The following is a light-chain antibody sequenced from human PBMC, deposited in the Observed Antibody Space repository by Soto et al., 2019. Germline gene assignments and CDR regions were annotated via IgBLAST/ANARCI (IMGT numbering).Light chain of an antibody. CDR3: QSYDSSLSGYV. Sequence: QPVLTQPPSVSGAPGQRVTISCTGSSSNIGAVYDVHWYQQYPGTAPKLLIYGNSNRPSGVPDRFSGSKSCTSASLAISGLQAEDEADYYCQSYDSSLSGYVFGTGTKLTVL. CDR1: SSNIGAVYD. CDR2: GNS. J-gene: IGLJ1*01. V-gene: IGLV1-40*01.